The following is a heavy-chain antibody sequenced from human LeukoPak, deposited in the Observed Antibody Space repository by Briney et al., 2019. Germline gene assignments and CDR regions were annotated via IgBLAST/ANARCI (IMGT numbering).Heavy chain of an antibody. CDR1: GFTFSTYW. D-gene: IGHD5-18*01. V-gene: IGHV3-7*01. CDR2: IKQDGSKT. J-gene: IGHJ6*02. CDR3: ARDAVDTANAV. Sequence: GGSLRLSCAASGFTFSTYWMSWVRQAPGKGLEWVANIKQDGSKTYYVDSVKGRLTISRDNAKNSLYLQMNSLRAEDTAVYYCARDAVDTANAVWGQGTTVTVSS.